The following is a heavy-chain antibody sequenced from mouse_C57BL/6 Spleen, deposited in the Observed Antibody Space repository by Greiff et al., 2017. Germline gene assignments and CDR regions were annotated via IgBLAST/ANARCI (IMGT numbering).Heavy chain of an antibody. J-gene: IGHJ4*01. Sequence: QVQLQQPGAELVKPGASVKMSCKASGYTFTSYWITWVKQRPGQGLEWIGDIYPGSGSTNYNEKFKSKATLTVDTSSSTAYMQLRSLTSEDSAVYYCARRVTTVVEGAMDYWGQGTSFTVSS. CDR2: IYPGSGST. CDR3: ARRVTTVVEGAMDY. D-gene: IGHD1-1*01. V-gene: IGHV1-55*01. CDR1: GYTFTSYW.